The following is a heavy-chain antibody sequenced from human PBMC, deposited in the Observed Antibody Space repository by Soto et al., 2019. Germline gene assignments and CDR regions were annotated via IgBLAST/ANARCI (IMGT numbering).Heavy chain of an antibody. Sequence: EVQLVESGGGLVQPGGSLRLSCAASGFTFSSYWMHWVRQAPGKGLVWVSRIRPDGSAANYADSVQGRFTISRDNAKKTMYLNMKSLRAEATAVYYCARDLVYGSGSSDYWGQGTLVTVSS. D-gene: IGHD3-10*01. CDR1: GFTFSSYW. CDR3: ARDLVYGSGSSDY. V-gene: IGHV3-74*01. J-gene: IGHJ4*02. CDR2: IRPDGSAA.